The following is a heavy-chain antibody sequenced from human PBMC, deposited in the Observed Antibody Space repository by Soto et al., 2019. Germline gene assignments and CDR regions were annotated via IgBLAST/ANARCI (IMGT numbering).Heavy chain of an antibody. J-gene: IGHJ4*02. CDR1: GFTFSSYG. V-gene: IGHV3-30*03. CDR3: ARSDYGDYFIDY. Sequence: QVQLVESGGGVVQPGRSLRLSCAASGFTFSSYGMHWVRQAPGKGLEWVAVISYDGSNKYYADSVKGRFTISRDNSKNTLYLQMNSLRAEDMAVYYCARSDYGDYFIDYWGQGTLVTVSS. CDR2: ISYDGSNK. D-gene: IGHD4-17*01.